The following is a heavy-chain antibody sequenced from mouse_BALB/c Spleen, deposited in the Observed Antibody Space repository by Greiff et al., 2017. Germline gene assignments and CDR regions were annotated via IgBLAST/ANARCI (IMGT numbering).Heavy chain of an antibody. CDR3: ARVYDGYYVPNSWFAY. V-gene: IGHV5-6-5*01. CDR2: ISSGGST. D-gene: IGHD2-3*01. J-gene: IGHJ3*01. Sequence: EVQVVESGGGLVKPGGSLKLSCAASGFTFSSYAMSWVRQTPEKRLEWVASISSGGSTYYPDSVKARFTISRDNARNILYLQMSSLRSEDTAMYYCARVYDGYYVPNSWFAYWGQGTLVTVSA. CDR1: GFTFSSYA.